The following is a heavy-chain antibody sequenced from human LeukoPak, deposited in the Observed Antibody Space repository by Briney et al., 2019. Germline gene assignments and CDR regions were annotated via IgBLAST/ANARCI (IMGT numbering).Heavy chain of an antibody. CDR1: GGSISSGGYY. CDR3: ARDSFWGRAPENV. Sequence: SETLSLTCTVSGGSISSGGYYWSWIRQHPGKGLEWIGYIYYTGSTYYNPSLKSRVSISVDTSKNQSSLKLSSVTAADTAVYYCARDSFWGRAPENVWGQGTTVTVSS. D-gene: IGHD3-16*01. V-gene: IGHV4-31*03. J-gene: IGHJ6*02. CDR2: IYYTGST.